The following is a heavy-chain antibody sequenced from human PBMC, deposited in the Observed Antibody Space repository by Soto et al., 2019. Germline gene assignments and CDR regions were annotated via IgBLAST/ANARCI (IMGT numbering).Heavy chain of an antibody. J-gene: IGHJ4*02. V-gene: IGHV3-30-3*01. CDR3: ARDLALQYSGSYYH. Sequence: GGSLRLSCAASGFTFSSYAMHWVRQAPGKGLEWVAVISYDGSNKYYADSVKGRFTISRDNSKNTLYLQMNSLRAEDTAVYYCARDLALQYSGSYYHWGQGTLVTVSS. CDR1: GFTFSSYA. CDR2: ISYDGSNK. D-gene: IGHD1-26*01.